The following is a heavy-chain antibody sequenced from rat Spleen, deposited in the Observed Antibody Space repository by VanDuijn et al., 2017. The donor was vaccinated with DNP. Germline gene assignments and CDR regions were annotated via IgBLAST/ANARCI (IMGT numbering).Heavy chain of an antibody. CDR3: ASYYYDGYYAMDA. D-gene: IGHD1-12*02. V-gene: IGHV3-1*01. CDR2: ISYSGGT. Sequence: EVQLQESGPGLVKPSQSLSLTCSVTAYSITTNYWGWIRKFPGNKMEWVGHISYSGGTSYNPSLKSRISITRDTSKNQFFLHLNSVTTEDTATYFCASYYYDGYYAMDAWGQGTSVTVSS. J-gene: IGHJ4*01. CDR1: AYSITTNY.